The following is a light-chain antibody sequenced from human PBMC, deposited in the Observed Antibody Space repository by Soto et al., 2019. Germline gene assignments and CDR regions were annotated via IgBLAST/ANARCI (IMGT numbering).Light chain of an antibody. V-gene: IGKV3-15*01. CDR3: QQYNNWPPII. Sequence: EIVMTQSPATLSVSPGERATLSCRASQTVSSNLAWYQQKAGQSPRLLIYGASTRATSIPARFSGSGSGTEFTLTISSLQSEDFAIYYCQQYNNWPPIIFGQGTRLEIK. J-gene: IGKJ5*01. CDR2: GAS. CDR1: QTVSSN.